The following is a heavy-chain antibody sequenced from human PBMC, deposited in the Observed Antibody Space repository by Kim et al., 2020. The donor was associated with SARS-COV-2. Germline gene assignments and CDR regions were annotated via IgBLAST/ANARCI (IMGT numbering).Heavy chain of an antibody. Sequence: GGSLRLSCAASGFTFSSYAMHWVRQAPGKGLEWVAVISYDGSNKYYADSVKGRFTISRDNSKNTLYLQMNSLRAEDTAVYYCARDRQQWLDGTIVFYWGQGTLVTVSS. CDR3: ARDRQQWLDGTIVFY. V-gene: IGHV3-30-3*01. D-gene: IGHD6-19*01. CDR2: ISYDGSNK. CDR1: GFTFSSYA. J-gene: IGHJ4*02.